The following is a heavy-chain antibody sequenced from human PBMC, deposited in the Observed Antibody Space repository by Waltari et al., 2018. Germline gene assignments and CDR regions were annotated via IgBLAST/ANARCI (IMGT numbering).Heavy chain of an antibody. CDR3: ARAPHSSSWYY. J-gene: IGHJ4*02. CDR1: GGSISSYY. D-gene: IGHD6-13*01. CDR2: IYYSGST. V-gene: IGHV4-59*08. Sequence: QVQLQESGPGLVKPSETLSLTCTVSGGSISSYYWSWIRQPPGKGLEWIGYIYYSGSTYYNPSLKSRVTISVDTSKNQFSLKLSSVTAADTAVYYCARAPHSSSWYYWGQGTLVTVSS.